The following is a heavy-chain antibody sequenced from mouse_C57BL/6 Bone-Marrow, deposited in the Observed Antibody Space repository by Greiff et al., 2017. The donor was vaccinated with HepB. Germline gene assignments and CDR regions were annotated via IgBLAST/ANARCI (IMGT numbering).Heavy chain of an antibody. CDR2: SRNKANDYTT. V-gene: IGHV7-1*01. D-gene: IGHD4-1*01. CDR3: ARDVTGTGAMDY. J-gene: IGHJ4*01. CDR1: GFTFSDFY. Sequence: EVMLVESGGGLVQSGRSLRLSCATSGFTFSDFYMEWVRQAPGKGLEWIAASRNKANDYTTEYSASVKGRFIVSRDTSQSILYLQMNALRAEDTAIYYCARDVTGTGAMDYWGQGTSVTVSS.